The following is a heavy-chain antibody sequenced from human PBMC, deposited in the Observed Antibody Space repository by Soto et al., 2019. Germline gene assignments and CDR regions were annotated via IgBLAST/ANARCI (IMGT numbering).Heavy chain of an antibody. V-gene: IGHV3-53*01. Sequence: GGSLRLSCAASWLNVSTNYMSWVRQAPGKGLEWVSVIYSGGDTSYADSVKGRFAISRDNSKNTVFLQMNRLRVEDTAVYYCARDWGGNAGLHWYLDLWGRGTLVTVSS. D-gene: IGHD3-16*01. CDR3: ARDWGGNAGLHWYLDL. CDR1: WLNVSTNY. CDR2: IYSGGDT. J-gene: IGHJ2*01.